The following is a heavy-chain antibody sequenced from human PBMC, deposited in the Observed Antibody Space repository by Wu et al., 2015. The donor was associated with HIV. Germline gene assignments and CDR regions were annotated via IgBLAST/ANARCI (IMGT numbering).Heavy chain of an antibody. CDR2: INPYSGAR. D-gene: IGHD3-10*01. CDR1: AYRFIDHY. Sequence: QVQLVQSGAEVKKPGASVKISCKASAYRFIDHYVHWVRQAPGQGLEWVGWINPYSGARDYAQKFQGRVTMTLDTSIRTAYMELSRLRSDDTAVYYCARDSITMVRGPTYYFDYWGQGTLVTVSS. CDR3: ARDSITMVRGPTYYFDY. J-gene: IGHJ4*02. V-gene: IGHV1-2*02.